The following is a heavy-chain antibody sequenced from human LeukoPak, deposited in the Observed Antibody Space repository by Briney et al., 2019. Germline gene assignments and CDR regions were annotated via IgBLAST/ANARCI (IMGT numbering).Heavy chain of an antibody. V-gene: IGHV3-48*03. CDR2: ISSSGSTI. D-gene: IGHD3-10*02. CDR1: GFTFSSYE. Sequence: PGGSLRLSCAASGFTFSSYEMNWVRQAPGKGLEWVSYISSSGSTIYYADYNAKNSLYLQMNSLRAEDTAVYYCPELGITMIGGVWGKGTTVTISS. J-gene: IGHJ6*04. CDR3: PELGITMIGGV.